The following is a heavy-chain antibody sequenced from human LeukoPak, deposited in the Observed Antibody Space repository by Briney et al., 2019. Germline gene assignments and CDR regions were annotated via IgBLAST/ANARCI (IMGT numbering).Heavy chain of an antibody. CDR1: GFTFDDYA. V-gene: IGHV3-9*01. CDR2: ISWNSGSI. J-gene: IGHJ4*02. Sequence: PGGSLRLSCAASGFTFDDYAMHWVRQAPGKGLEWVSGISWNSGSIGYADSVKGRFTISRDNAKNSLYLQMNSLRAEDTALYYCAKDILFGGDTNYRFDYWGQGTLVTVSS. D-gene: IGHD2-21*01. CDR3: AKDILFGGDTNYRFDY.